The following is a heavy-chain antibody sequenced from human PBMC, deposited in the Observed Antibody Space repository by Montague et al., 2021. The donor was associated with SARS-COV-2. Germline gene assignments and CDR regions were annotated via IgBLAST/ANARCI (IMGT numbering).Heavy chain of an antibody. CDR2: IGTAGDT. J-gene: IGHJ2*01. D-gene: IGHD4-17*01. CDR1: GFTFSSYY. V-gene: IGHV3-13*01. Sequence: SLRLSCAASGFTFSSYYMHWVRQATGNGLEWVSPIGTAGDTYYPASAKSRFTISRENAKSSLYFQIISLRAGDTTAYYCARDPGTVTSYWYFDLWGRGTLVTVSS. CDR3: ARDPGTVTSYWYFDL.